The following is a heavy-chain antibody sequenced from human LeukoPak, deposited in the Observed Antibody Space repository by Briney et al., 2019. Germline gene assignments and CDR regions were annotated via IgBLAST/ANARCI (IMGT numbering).Heavy chain of an antibody. D-gene: IGHD2-15*01. Sequence: GGSLRLSCPASGFTFSSYAMSWVRRAPGKGLEWVSAISGSGGSTYYADSVKGRFTISRDNSKNTLYLQMNSLRAEDTAVYYCAKDSPRYCSGGSCYSGGQGTLVTVSS. V-gene: IGHV3-23*01. J-gene: IGHJ5*01. CDR2: ISGSGGST. CDR3: AKDSPRYCSGGSCYS. CDR1: GFTFSSYA.